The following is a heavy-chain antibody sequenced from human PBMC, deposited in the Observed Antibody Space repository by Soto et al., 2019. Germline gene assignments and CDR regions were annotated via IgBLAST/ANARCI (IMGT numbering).Heavy chain of an antibody. V-gene: IGHV4-59*01. Sequence: PSETLSLTCTVSGGSIGSYYWSWIRQPPGQGLEWIGYIYESGSTNSNSSLQSRVTITVDTSKYKNYLNLSPVTAAATATYFCASARITLVREIIKYNMDIWGQGTTVTVSS. CDR2: IYESGST. J-gene: IGHJ6*02. CDR1: GGSIGSYY. CDR3: ASARITLVREIIKYNMDI. D-gene: IGHD3-10*01.